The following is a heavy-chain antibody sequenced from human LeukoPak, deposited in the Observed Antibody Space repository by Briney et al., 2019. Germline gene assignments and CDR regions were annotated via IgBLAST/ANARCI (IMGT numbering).Heavy chain of an antibody. D-gene: IGHD1-26*01. Sequence: ASVKVSCKASGYTFTGYYMHWVRHAPGKGLEWMGWINPNSGGTNYAQKFQGRVTMTRDTSISTVYMELSRLRSDDTAVYYCARLGGSLGRNYFDYWGQGTLVTVSS. CDR2: INPNSGGT. CDR1: GYTFTGYY. V-gene: IGHV1-2*02. CDR3: ARLGGSLGRNYFDY. J-gene: IGHJ4*02.